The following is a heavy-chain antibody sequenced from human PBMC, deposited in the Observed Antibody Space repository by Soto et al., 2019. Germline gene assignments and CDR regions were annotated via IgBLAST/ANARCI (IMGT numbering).Heavy chain of an antibody. CDR2: IYRSGDT. D-gene: IGHD1-26*01. V-gene: IGHV4-4*02. CDR3: ARGGSGSGTGDFDY. CDR1: GASITSPNW. Sequence: QVQLQESGPGLVKPSGTLSLTCAVSGASITSPNWWSWVRQSPGKGLEWLGEIYRSGDTNYNPSLKSRIMMSLDRSKNHISLTLNSVAAADTAVYYCARGGSGSGTGDFDYWGQGTLVTVSS. J-gene: IGHJ4*02.